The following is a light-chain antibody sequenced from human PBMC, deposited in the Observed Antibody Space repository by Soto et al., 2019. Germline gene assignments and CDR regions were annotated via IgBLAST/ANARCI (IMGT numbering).Light chain of an antibody. V-gene: IGKV3-20*01. CDR2: GAS. J-gene: IGKJ1*01. CDR3: QQYGSSPQT. Sequence: EIVLTQSPGTLSLSTGERATLSCRASQSVTTNIAWYQQKPGQTPRLLIYGASSRATGIPDRFSGSGSGTDFTLIISRLESEDFAVYYCQQYGSSPQTFGQGTKVDIK. CDR1: QSVTTN.